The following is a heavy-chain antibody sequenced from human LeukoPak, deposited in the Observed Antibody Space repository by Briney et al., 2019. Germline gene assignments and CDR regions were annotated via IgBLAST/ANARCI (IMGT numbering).Heavy chain of an antibody. CDR3: ARHLGYCSGGSCYRTFDAFDI. CDR1: GGSISSYY. J-gene: IGHJ3*02. V-gene: IGHV4-4*07. CDR2: IYTSGST. Sequence: SETLSLTCTVSGGSISSYYWSWIRQPAGKGLEWIGRIYTSGSTNYNPSLKSRVTMSADTSKNQFSLKLSSVTAADTAVYYCARHLGYCSGGSCYRTFDAFDIWGQGTMVTVSS. D-gene: IGHD2-15*01.